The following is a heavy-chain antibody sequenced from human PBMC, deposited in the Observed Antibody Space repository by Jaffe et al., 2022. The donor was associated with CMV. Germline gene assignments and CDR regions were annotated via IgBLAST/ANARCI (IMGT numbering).Heavy chain of an antibody. D-gene: IGHD3-3*01. CDR3: ARVTFWRFGEWYYFDY. CDR1: GFTVSSNY. Sequence: EVQLVESGGGLVQPGGSLRLSCAASGFTVSSNYMSWVRQAPGKGLEWVSVIYSGGSTYYADSVKGRFTISRDNSKNTLYLQMNSLRAEDTAVYYCARVTFWRFGEWYYFDYWGQGTLVTVSS. J-gene: IGHJ4*02. CDR2: IYSGGST. V-gene: IGHV3-66*01.